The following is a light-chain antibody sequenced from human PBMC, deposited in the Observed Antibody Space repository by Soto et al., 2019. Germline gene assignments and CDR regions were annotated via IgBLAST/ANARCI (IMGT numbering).Light chain of an antibody. J-gene: IGLJ2*01. Sequence: QSVLTQPPSASGTPGQRVTISCSGGSSNIKTNGVSWYQQVPGAAPKLLIYSNNQRPSGAPDRFSGSKSGTSAYLAISGLQSEDEATYHCATWDDSLNGLIFGGGTKVTVL. CDR2: SNN. V-gene: IGLV1-44*01. CDR3: ATWDDSLNGLI. CDR1: SSNIKTNG.